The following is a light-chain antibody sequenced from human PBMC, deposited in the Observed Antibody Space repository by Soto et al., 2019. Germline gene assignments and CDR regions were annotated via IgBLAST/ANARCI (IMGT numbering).Light chain of an antibody. CDR3: SSYTTSTRL. J-gene: IGLJ3*02. V-gene: IGLV2-14*01. CDR2: EVS. Sequence: QSALTQPASVSGSPGQSTTISCTGTSSDIGSNNYVSWFQQRPGKAPTLIIYEVSNRPSGVSNHFSGSKSGNTASLTISGLLPGEEAEYYCSSYTTSTRLFGGGTKLTVL. CDR1: SSDIGSNNY.